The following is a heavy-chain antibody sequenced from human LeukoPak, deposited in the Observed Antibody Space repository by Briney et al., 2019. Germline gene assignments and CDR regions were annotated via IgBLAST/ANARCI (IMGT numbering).Heavy chain of an antibody. Sequence: SVKVSCKASGGTFSSYAISWVRQAPGQGLEWMGRIIPILGIANYAQKFQGRVTITADKSTSTAYMELSSLRSEDTAVYYCARAWGVGPGAHFDYWGQGTLVIVSS. V-gene: IGHV1-69*04. CDR3: ARAWGVGPGAHFDY. CDR1: GGTFSSYA. J-gene: IGHJ4*02. D-gene: IGHD3-10*01. CDR2: IIPILGIA.